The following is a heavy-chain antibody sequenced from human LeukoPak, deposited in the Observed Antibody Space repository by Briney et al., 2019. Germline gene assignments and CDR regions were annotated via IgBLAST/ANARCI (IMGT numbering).Heavy chain of an antibody. V-gene: IGHV3-7*01. CDR1: GFTFSTNW. CDR2: IRQDGSQI. Sequence: GGSLGLSCAASGFTFSTNWMSWVRQAPGKGLDWVASIRQDGSQIYYVDSVKGRFTISRDNAKNSLYLQMNSLGAEDTAVYYCARAYYWGQGALVTVSS. CDR3: ARAYY. J-gene: IGHJ4*02.